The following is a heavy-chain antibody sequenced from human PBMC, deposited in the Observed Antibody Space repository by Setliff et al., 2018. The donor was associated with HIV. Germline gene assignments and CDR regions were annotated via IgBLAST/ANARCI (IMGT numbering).Heavy chain of an antibody. CDR3: AITIVGVTTEMY. CDR1: GVPFSDYY. V-gene: IGHV4-34*01. Sequence: LSLTCGLNGVPFSDYYWNWIRQSPGRGLEWIVEVNHNGNINYNPSLQSRVTAAVDTSKPQFSLKMNSVTAADTAVYYCAITIVGVTTEMYWGQGTLVTVSS. CDR2: VNHNGNI. J-gene: IGHJ4*02. D-gene: IGHD2-21*02.